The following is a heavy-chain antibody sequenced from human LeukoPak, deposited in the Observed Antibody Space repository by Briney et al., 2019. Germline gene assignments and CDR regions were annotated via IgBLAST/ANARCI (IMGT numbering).Heavy chain of an antibody. D-gene: IGHD3-16*01. Sequence: SETLSLTCTVPGGSISSSSYYWGWIRQPPGKGLEWIGSIYYSGSTYYNPSLKSRVTISVDTSKNQFSLKLSSVIDADTAVYYCARGGPPFSFDYWGQGTLVTVSS. J-gene: IGHJ4*02. CDR2: IYYSGST. CDR3: ARGGPPFSFDY. CDR1: GGSISSSSYY. V-gene: IGHV4-39*01.